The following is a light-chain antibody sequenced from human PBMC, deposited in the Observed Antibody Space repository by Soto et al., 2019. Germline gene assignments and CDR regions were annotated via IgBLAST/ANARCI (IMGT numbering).Light chain of an antibody. Sequence: QSLLTQPASVSGSPGQSIAISCTGTSSDIGAYAYVSWYQQHPGKIPKLIVFDVNYRPSGVSSRFSGSKSGNTASLTISGLQAEDEADYYCGSYTRSNSVIFGGGTQLTVL. CDR2: DVN. CDR1: SSDIGAYAY. V-gene: IGLV2-14*03. J-gene: IGLJ7*01. CDR3: GSYTRSNSVI.